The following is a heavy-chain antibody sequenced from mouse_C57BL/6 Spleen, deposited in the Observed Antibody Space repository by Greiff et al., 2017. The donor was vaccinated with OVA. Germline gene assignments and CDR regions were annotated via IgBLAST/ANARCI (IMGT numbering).Heavy chain of an antibody. CDR2: INPYNGGT. V-gene: IGHV1-19*01. Sequence: EVQLQQSGPVLVKPGASVKMSCKASGYTFTDYYMNWVKQSHGKSLEWIGVINPYNGGTSYNQKFKGKATLTVDKSSSTAYMELNSLTSEDSAVYYCARVGGLYSNFFDYWGQGTTLTVSS. CDR3: ARVGGLYSNFFDY. D-gene: IGHD2-5*01. J-gene: IGHJ2*01. CDR1: GYTFTDYY.